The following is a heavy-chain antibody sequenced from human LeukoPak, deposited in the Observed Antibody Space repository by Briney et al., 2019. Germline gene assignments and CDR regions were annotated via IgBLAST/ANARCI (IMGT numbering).Heavy chain of an antibody. Sequence: GSLRLSCAASGFTFSSYALSWVRQAPGKGLEWVSAISGSGGSTYYADSVKGRFTISRDNSKNTLYLQMNSLRAEDTAVYYCAKDLGWYEYYFDYWGQGTLVTVSS. J-gene: IGHJ4*02. CDR1: GFTFSSYA. CDR2: ISGSGGST. D-gene: IGHD6-19*01. CDR3: AKDLGWYEYYFDY. V-gene: IGHV3-23*01.